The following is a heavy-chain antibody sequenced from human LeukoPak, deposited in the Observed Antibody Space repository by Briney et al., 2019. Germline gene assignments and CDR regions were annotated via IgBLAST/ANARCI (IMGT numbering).Heavy chain of an antibody. CDR1: GGSVTSTNW. Sequence: SETLSLTRDVSGGSVTSTNWWTWFRQPPGKGLDWFGEFQLDGRTNYNPSLKSRLVMSADLPENHISLKLTSVTAADTAVYYCAREGGFYRPLDYSGQGTLVTVSS. V-gene: IGHV4-4*02. CDR2: FQLDGRT. J-gene: IGHJ4*02. CDR3: AREGGFYRPLDY. D-gene: IGHD6-25*01.